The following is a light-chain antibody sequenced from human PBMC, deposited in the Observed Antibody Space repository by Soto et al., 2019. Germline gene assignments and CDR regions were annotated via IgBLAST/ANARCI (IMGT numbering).Light chain of an antibody. CDR1: QSISSW. V-gene: IGKV1-5*03. CDR2: KAS. J-gene: IGKJ2*01. Sequence: DIQMTQSPSTLSACVGDRVTITCRASQSISSWLAWYQQKPGKAPKLLIYKASSLESGVPSRFSGSGSGTEFTLTISSLQPDDFATYYCQQYNSYLYTFGQGTKLEIQ. CDR3: QQYNSYLYT.